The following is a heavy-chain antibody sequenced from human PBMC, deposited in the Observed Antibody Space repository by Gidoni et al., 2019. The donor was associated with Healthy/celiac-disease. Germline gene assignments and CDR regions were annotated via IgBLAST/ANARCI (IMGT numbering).Heavy chain of an antibody. D-gene: IGHD4-17*01. V-gene: IGHV3-15*01. CDR2: IKSKTDGGTT. CDR3: TTEEYGDYGWFDP. Sequence: EVQLVESGGGLVKPGGSLRLSCAASGFTFSNAWMSWVRQAPGKGLEWVGRIKSKTDGGTTDYAAPVKGRFTISRDDSKNTLYLQMNSLKTEDTAVYYCTTEEYGDYGWFDPWGQGTLVTVSS. CDR1: GFTFSNAW. J-gene: IGHJ5*02.